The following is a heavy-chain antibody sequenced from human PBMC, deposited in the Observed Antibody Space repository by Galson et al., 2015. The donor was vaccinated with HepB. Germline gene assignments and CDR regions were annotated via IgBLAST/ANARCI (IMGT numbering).Heavy chain of an antibody. Sequence: SLRLSCAASGFTFSNYAMHWVRQAPGKGLEHLSTIRSNGESTFYADSVKGRCTISRDNSDNTLHLQMSGLRSEDTAVYYCVKDLNWLYWGPRFMFCGMDVWGQGTTVTVAS. D-gene: IGHD7-27*01. CDR1: GFTFSNYA. CDR2: IRSNGEST. J-gene: IGHJ6*02. V-gene: IGHV3-64D*06. CDR3: VKDLNWLYWGPRFMFCGMDV.